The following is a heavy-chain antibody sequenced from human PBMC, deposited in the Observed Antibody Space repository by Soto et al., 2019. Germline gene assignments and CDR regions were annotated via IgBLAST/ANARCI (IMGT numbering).Heavy chain of an antibody. Sequence: SVKVSFKASGCTFSSYAISWVRQAPGQGLEWMGGIIPIFGTANYAQKFQGRVTITADESTSTAYMELSSLRSEDTAVYYCARGNMDYYDSSGSGFDPWGQGTLVTVSS. CDR1: GCTFSSYA. J-gene: IGHJ5*02. CDR3: ARGNMDYYDSSGSGFDP. V-gene: IGHV1-69*13. CDR2: IIPIFGTA. D-gene: IGHD3-22*01.